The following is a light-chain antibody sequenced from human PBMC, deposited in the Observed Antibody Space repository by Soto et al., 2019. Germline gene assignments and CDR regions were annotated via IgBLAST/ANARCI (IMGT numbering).Light chain of an antibody. J-gene: IGKJ1*01. CDR3: QQYNSWPR. CDR2: GAS. CDR1: QSVSSN. Sequence: EIVMTQSPATLSVSPGERATLSCRASQSVSSNLAWYQQKPGQAPRLLIYGASTRATGIPDRFSGSGSGTEFTLTISSLQYEYFAVYYCQQYNSWPRFGQGTKVEIK. V-gene: IGKV3-15*01.